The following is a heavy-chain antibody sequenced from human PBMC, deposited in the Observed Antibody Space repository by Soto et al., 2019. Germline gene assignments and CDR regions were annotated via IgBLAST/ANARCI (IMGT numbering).Heavy chain of an antibody. D-gene: IGHD3-3*02. CDR2: IYWDDDK. V-gene: IGHV2-5*02. J-gene: IGHJ3*02. Sequence: QITLKESGPTLVKPTQTLTLTCTFSGLSLSTSGVGVGWIRQPPGKALEWLALIYWDDDKRYSPSLKSRLTITKDTSKNLVVLTMTNMDPVDTATYYCAHIVHFDAFDIWGQGTMVTVSS. CDR3: AHIVHFDAFDI. CDR1: GLSLSTSGVG.